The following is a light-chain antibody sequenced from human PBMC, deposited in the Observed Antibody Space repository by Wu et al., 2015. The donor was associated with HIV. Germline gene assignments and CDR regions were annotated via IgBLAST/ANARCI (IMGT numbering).Light chain of an antibody. CDR3: QQRGNWPPYT. CDR1: QSISSY. J-gene: IGKJ2*01. Sequence: EIVLTQSPATLSLSPGERATLSCRASQSISSYLGWYQHKPGQAPRLLISDASNRATGIPARFSGSGSGTDFTLTIINVEPEDSAVYYCQQRGNWPPYTFGQGTKVEI. V-gene: IGKV3-11*01. CDR2: DAS.